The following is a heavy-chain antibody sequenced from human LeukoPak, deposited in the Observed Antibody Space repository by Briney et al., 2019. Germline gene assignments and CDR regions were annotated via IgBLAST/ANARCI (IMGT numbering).Heavy chain of an antibody. CDR2: IYYGGST. Sequence: SETLSLTCTVSGGSVSSGSYYWSWIRQPPGKGLEWIGYIYYGGSTNYNPSLKSRVTISVDTSKNQFSLKLSSVTAADTAVYYCAREGDYYDSSGYLLRDAFDIWGQGTMVTVSS. D-gene: IGHD3-22*01. V-gene: IGHV4-61*01. CDR3: AREGDYYDSSGYLLRDAFDI. J-gene: IGHJ3*02. CDR1: GGSVSSGSYY.